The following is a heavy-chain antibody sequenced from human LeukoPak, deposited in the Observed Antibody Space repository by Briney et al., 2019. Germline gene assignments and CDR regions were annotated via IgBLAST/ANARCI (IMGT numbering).Heavy chain of an antibody. J-gene: IGHJ4*02. Sequence: PSETLSLTCAVSGYSISSGYYWGWIRQPPGKGVGWIGSIYHSGSTYYNPSLKIRLTISVDTSTNQFSLKLSSVTAADTAVYYCARQVYYGSGSYYYWGQGTLVTVSS. CDR3: ARQVYYGSGSYYY. D-gene: IGHD3-10*01. CDR1: GYSISSGYY. V-gene: IGHV4-38-2*01. CDR2: IYHSGST.